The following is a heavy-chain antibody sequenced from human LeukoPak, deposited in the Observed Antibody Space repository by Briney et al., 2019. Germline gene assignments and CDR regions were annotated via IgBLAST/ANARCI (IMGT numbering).Heavy chain of an antibody. D-gene: IGHD5-12*01. CDR1: GGTFSSYA. V-gene: IGHV1-69*13. J-gene: IGHJ3*02. Sequence: GASVKVSCKASGGTFSSYAISWVRQAPGQGLEWMGGIIPIFGTANYAQKFQGRVTITADESTSTAYMELSSLRSEDTAVYYCARDLLRFPNPHAFDIWGQGTMVTVSS. CDR3: ARDLLRFPNPHAFDI. CDR2: IIPIFGTA.